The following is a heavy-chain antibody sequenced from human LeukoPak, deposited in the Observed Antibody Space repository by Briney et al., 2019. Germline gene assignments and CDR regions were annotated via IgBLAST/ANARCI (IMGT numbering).Heavy chain of an antibody. CDR1: GGSFSGYY. J-gene: IGHJ4*02. D-gene: IGHD5-12*01. CDR2: TYYSGST. CDR3: ARGRGLRFPFDY. Sequence: SETLSLTCAVYGGSFSGYYWSWIRQPPGKGLEWIGYTYYSGSTNYNPSLKSRVTISVDTSKNQFSLKLSSVTAADTAVYYCARGRGLRFPFDYWGQGTLVTVSS. V-gene: IGHV4-59*01.